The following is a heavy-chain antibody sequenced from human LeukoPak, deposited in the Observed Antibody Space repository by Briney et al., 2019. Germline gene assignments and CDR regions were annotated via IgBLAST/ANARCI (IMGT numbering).Heavy chain of an antibody. V-gene: IGHV4-34*01. J-gene: IGHJ4*02. D-gene: IGHD2-2*01. CDR3: ARGRGGCSSTSCYSTSWDY. CDR1: GGSFSGYY. Sequence: KPSETLSLTCAVYGGSFSGYYWSWIRQPPGKGLEWIGEINHSGSTNYNPSLKSRVTISVDTPKNQFSLKLSSVTAADTAVYYCARGRGGCSSTSCYSTSWDYWGQGTLVTVSS. CDR2: INHSGST.